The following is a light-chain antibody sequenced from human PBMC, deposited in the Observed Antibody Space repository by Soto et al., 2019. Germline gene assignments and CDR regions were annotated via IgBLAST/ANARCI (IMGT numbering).Light chain of an antibody. CDR1: QSVSSY. Sequence: EIVLTQSPATLSLSPWERATLSCRASQSVSSYLAWYQQKPGQAPRLLIYGASTRATGIPARFSGSGSGTEFTLTISSLQPDDFGTYYCQQYNSFAWTFGQGTKVDIK. CDR2: GAS. CDR3: QQYNSFAWT. V-gene: IGKV3-15*01. J-gene: IGKJ1*01.